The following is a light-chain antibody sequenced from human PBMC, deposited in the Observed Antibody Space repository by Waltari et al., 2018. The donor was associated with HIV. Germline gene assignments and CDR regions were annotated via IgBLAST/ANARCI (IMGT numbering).Light chain of an antibody. Sequence: EIVLTQSPGSLSLSPGERATLSCTASQSISSSFLAWYQQKPGQAPRLLIYGASSRATGIPDRFSGSGSGTDFTLTISRLEPEDFAVYYCQHYGSSPWTFGQGTKVEIK. CDR2: GAS. CDR3: QHYGSSPWT. CDR1: QSISSSF. J-gene: IGKJ1*01. V-gene: IGKV3-20*01.